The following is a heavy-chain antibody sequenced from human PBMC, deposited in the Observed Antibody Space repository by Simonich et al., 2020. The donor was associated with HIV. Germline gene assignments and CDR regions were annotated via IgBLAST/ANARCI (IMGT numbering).Heavy chain of an antibody. D-gene: IGHD5-18*01. CDR2: NIPIFGTA. CDR3: ARESRYSYGKYYFDY. CDR1: GGTFSSYA. V-gene: IGHV1-69*13. J-gene: IGHJ4*02. Sequence: QVQLVQSGAEVKNPGSSVKVSCKASGGTFSSYAISWVRQAPGQGLEWKGGNIPIFGTANYEQKFQGRVTITADESTSTAYMELSSLRSEDTAVYYCARESRYSYGKYYFDYWGQGTLVTVSS.